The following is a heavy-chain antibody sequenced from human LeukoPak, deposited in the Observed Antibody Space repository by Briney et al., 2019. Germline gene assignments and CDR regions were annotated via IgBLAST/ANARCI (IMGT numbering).Heavy chain of an antibody. Sequence: GASVKVSCKASGYTFTSYDINWVRQAPGQGLEWMGRITPIFGTANYAQKFQGRVTITTDESTSTAYMELSSLRSEDTAVYYCARGGLRFLEWLLPFDYWGQGTLVTVSS. CDR3: ARGGLRFLEWLLPFDY. J-gene: IGHJ4*02. V-gene: IGHV1-69*05. CDR2: ITPIFGTA. D-gene: IGHD3-3*01. CDR1: GYTFTSYD.